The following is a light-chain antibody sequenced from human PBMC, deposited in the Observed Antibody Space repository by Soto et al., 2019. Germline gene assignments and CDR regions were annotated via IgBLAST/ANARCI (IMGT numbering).Light chain of an antibody. CDR2: EVI. J-gene: IGLJ1*01. CDR1: SSDVGAYNS. Sequence: QSVLTQPASVSGSPGQSITISCTGTSSDVGAYNSVSWYQHHPGKAPKLIIYEVINRPSGVFNRFSAYKSGNTASLIISGLQAEDEADYYCSSYTDSSTDVFGTGTKATVL. V-gene: IGLV2-14*01. CDR3: SSYTDSSTDV.